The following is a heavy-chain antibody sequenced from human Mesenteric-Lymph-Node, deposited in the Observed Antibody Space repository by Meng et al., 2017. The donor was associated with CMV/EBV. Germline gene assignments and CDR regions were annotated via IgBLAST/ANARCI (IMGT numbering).Heavy chain of an antibody. Sequence: GGSLRLSCAASGFTFSSYWMHWVRQAPGKGLVWVSTIAISGYRYYADSVKGRFTISRDDATNSLYLQMNSLRAEDAAVYFCVRVLKGGTYFDYWGQGTQVTVSS. CDR2: IAISGYR. CDR1: GFTFSSYW. CDR3: VRVLKGGTYFDY. J-gene: IGHJ4*02. D-gene: IGHD1-26*01. V-gene: IGHV3-69-1*01.